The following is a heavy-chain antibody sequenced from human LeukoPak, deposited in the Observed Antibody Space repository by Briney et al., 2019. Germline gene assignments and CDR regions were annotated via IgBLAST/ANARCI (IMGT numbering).Heavy chain of an antibody. CDR1: GGSFSGYY. Sequence: SETLSLTCAVYGGSFSGYYWSWIRQPPGKGLEWIGEINHSGSTNYNPSLKSRVTISVDTPKNQFSLKLSSVTAADTAVYYCAREAGWSMTTDWGQGTLVTVSS. CDR3: AREAGWSMTTD. J-gene: IGHJ4*02. CDR2: INHSGST. V-gene: IGHV4-34*01. D-gene: IGHD4-17*01.